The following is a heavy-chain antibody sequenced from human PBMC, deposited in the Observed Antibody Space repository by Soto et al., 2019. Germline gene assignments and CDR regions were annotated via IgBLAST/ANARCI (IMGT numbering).Heavy chain of an antibody. J-gene: IGHJ4*02. CDR1: GFTSSSYA. CDR2: ISGSGSNT. Sequence: PGGSLRLSCAASGFTSSSYAMSWVRQAPGKGLEWVSAISGSGSNTYYADSVKGRFTISRDNSKNTLFLQMNSLRAEDTAVYYCARDHGGDSSGLPYYFDYWGQGALVTVSS. CDR3: ARDHGGDSSGLPYYFDY. V-gene: IGHV3-23*01. D-gene: IGHD3-22*01.